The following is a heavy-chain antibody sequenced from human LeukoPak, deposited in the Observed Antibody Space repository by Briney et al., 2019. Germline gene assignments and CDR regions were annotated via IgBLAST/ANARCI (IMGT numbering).Heavy chain of an antibody. J-gene: IGHJ6*02. V-gene: IGHV1-46*01. CDR2: INPSGGST. CDR3: ARKAHDFWSGYYTDYGMDV. D-gene: IGHD3-3*01. CDR1: GYTFTSYY. Sequence: ASVKVSCKASGYTFTSYYMHWVRQAPGQGLEWMGIINPSGGSTSYAQKFQGRVTMTRDTSTSTVCMELSSLRSEDTAVYYCARKAHDFWSGYYTDYGMDVWGQGTTVTVSS.